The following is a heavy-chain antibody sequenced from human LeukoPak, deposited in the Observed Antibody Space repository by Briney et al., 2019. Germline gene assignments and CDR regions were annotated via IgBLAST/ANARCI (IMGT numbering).Heavy chain of an antibody. D-gene: IGHD3-10*01. V-gene: IGHV4-39*01. J-gene: IGHJ4*02. CDR2: IYYSGST. Sequence: TSSETLSLTCTVSGGSISSSSYYWAWIRQPPGKGLEWIGSIYYSGSTYYNPSLKSRVTISVDTSKNQFSLELTSVTAADTAVYYCARHSGSGSYHSPFGNWGQGTLVTVSS. CDR1: GGSISSSSYY. CDR3: ARHSGSGSYHSPFGN.